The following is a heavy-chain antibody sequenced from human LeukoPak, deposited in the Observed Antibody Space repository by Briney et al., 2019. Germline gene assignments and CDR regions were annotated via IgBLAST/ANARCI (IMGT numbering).Heavy chain of an antibody. J-gene: IGHJ4*02. CDR1: GGSISSYY. D-gene: IGHD6-19*01. CDR2: IYYSGST. Sequence: SETLSLTCTVSGGSISSYYWSWIRQPPGKGLEWIGYIYYSGSTNYNPSLKSRVTISVDTSKNQFSLKLSSVTAADTAVYYCARPSNEGQWLVGQGVDYWGQGTLVTVSS. CDR3: ARPSNEGQWLVGQGVDY. V-gene: IGHV4-59*01.